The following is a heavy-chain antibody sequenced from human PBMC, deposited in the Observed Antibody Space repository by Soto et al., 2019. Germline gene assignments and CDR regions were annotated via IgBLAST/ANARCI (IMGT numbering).Heavy chain of an antibody. Sequence: EVLLVESGGGLVQPGGSLRLSCAASGFTFSRHWMHWVRQVPGKGLVWVSRINSDGSTSTYADSVRGRFTISRDNAKNTLYLQMNSLRAEDTAVYYCGRDVSYAMDVWGPGTTVTASS. J-gene: IGHJ6*02. CDR3: GRDVSYAMDV. CDR2: INSDGSTS. V-gene: IGHV3-74*01. CDR1: GFTFSRHW.